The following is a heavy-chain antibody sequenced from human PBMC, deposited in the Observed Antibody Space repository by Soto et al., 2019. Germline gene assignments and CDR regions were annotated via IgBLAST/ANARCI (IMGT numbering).Heavy chain of an antibody. V-gene: IGHV1-69*02. CDR1: GGTFSSYT. D-gene: IGHD6-13*01. CDR3: AKTVLEQPIDY. CDR2: IIPILGKT. Sequence: QVQLVQSGAEVKKPGSSVKVSCQASGGTFSSYTINWVRQAPVQGLEWMGRIIPILGKTNYAQKFKGRVTIIVDKSTSTAYMELSSLRSEDTAVYYCAKTVLEQPIDYWGQGTLVTVSS. J-gene: IGHJ4*02.